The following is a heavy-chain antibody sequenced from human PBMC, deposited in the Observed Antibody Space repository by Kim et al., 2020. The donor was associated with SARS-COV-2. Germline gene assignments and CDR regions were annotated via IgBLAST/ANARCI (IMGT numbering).Heavy chain of an antibody. CDR3: ARERGYSYGIQLAYFDY. J-gene: IGHJ4*02. Sequence: FQGRVTVTRDTATRTVCMELSSLRAEDTAVYYCARERGYSYGIQLAYFDYWGQGTLVTVSS. D-gene: IGHD5-18*01. V-gene: IGHV1-46*01.